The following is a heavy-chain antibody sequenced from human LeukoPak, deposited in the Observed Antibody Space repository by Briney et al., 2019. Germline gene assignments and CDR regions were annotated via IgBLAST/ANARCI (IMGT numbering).Heavy chain of an antibody. CDR2: IYSGGST. V-gene: IGHV3-53*01. D-gene: IGHD3-10*01. CDR1: GFTVSSNY. Sequence: GGSLRLSCAASGFTVSSNYMSWVRQAPGKGLEWVSVIYSGGSTYFADSVKGRFTISRDNSKNTLYLQMNSLRAEDTAVYYCARDARGMVRGVIGIWGQGTMVTVSS. J-gene: IGHJ3*02. CDR3: ARDARGMVRGVIGI.